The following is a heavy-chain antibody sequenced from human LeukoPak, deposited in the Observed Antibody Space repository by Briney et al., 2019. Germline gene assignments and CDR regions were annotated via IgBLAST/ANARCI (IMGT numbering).Heavy chain of an antibody. D-gene: IGHD1-7*01. CDR1: GFTFSSYS. Sequence: GGSLRLSCAASGFTFSSYSMNWVRQAPGKGLEWVSSISSSSSYIYYADSVKGRFTISRDNAKNSLYLQMNSLRAEDTAVYYCAKVIVTGTRYFDLWGRGTLVTVSS. J-gene: IGHJ2*01. CDR3: AKVIVTGTRYFDL. CDR2: ISSSSSYI. V-gene: IGHV3-21*01.